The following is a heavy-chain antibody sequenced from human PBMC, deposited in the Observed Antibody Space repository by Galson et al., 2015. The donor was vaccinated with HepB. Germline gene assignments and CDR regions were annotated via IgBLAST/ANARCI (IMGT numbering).Heavy chain of an antibody. D-gene: IGHD1-26*01. CDR2: IIPILGIA. CDR1: GGTFSSYT. Sequence: SVKVSCKASGGTFSSYTISWVRQAPGQGLEWMGRIIPILGIANYAQKFQGRVTITADKSTSTAYMELSSLRSEDTAVYYCAYSSCIVGATSGRGYYFDYWGQGTLVTVSS. CDR3: AYSSCIVGATSGRGYYFDY. J-gene: IGHJ4*02. V-gene: IGHV1-69*02.